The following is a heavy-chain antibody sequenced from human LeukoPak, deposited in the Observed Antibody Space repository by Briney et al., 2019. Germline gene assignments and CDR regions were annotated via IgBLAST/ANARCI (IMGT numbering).Heavy chain of an antibody. D-gene: IGHD6-19*01. J-gene: IGHJ4*02. CDR1: GYSFTDYY. CDR3: ARSPVAGTFDY. V-gene: IGHV1-2*02. Sequence: ASVKVSCKASGYSFTDYYMHWVRQAPGQGLEWMGWINPKSGGTKCAQKFQGRVTMTRDTSISPAYMELSRLRYDDTAVYYCARSPVAGTFDYWGQGTLVTVSS. CDR2: INPKSGGT.